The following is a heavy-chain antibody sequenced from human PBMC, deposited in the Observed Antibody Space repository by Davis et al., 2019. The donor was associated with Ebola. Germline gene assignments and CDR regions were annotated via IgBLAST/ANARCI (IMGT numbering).Heavy chain of an antibody. Sequence: MPSETLSLTCTVSGGSISTYYWSWIRQPPGKGLEWIGYIYYTGSTVYNPSLESRVTMLVDRSRNQIFLSLTPATAADTAIYYCARDRDTTMVNDGMDVWGQGAAVTVSS. CDR3: ARDRDTTMVNDGMDV. CDR1: GGSISTYY. V-gene: IGHV4-59*01. CDR2: IYYTGST. D-gene: IGHD5-18*01. J-gene: IGHJ6*02.